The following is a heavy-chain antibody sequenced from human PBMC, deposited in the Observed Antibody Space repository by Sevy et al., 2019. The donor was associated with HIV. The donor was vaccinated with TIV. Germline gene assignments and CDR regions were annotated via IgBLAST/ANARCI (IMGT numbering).Heavy chain of an antibody. Sequence: ASLKASCKASGYTFTSYDINWVRQATGQGLEWMGWMHPNSGNTGYAQKFQGRVTMTRNTSISKAYMEVSSLRSEDTAVYYCARGLTTVTTTYYYYGMDVWGQGTTVTVSS. CDR3: ARGLTTVTTTYYYYGMDV. J-gene: IGHJ6*02. V-gene: IGHV1-8*01. CDR1: GYTFTSYD. D-gene: IGHD4-17*01. CDR2: MHPNSGNT.